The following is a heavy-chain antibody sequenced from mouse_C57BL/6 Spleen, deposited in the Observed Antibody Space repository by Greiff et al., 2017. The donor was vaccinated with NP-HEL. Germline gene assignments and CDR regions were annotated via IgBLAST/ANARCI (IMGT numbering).Heavy chain of an antibody. Sequence: EVQVVESGPGLVKPSQSLSLTCSVTGYSITSGYYWNWIRQFPGNKLEWMGYISYDGSNNYNPSLKNRISITRDTSKNQFFLKLNSVTTEDTATYYCARDEEATAWFAYWGQGTLVTVSA. CDR3: ARDEEATAWFAY. CDR2: ISYDGSN. J-gene: IGHJ3*01. D-gene: IGHD6-1*01. CDR1: GYSITSGYY. V-gene: IGHV3-6*01.